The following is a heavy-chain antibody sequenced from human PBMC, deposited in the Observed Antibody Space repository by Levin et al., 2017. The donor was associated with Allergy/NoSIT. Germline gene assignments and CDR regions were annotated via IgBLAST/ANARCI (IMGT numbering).Heavy chain of an antibody. CDR1: GITFSNAW. CDR3: TTYSSSWYYFDY. Sequence: PGGSLRLSCAASGITFSNAWMSWARQAPGKGLEWVGRIKSKTDGGTTEYAAPVKGRFTISRDDSKSTLYLQMNSLKTEDTAVYFCTTYSSSWYYFDYWGQGTLVTVSS. CDR2: IKSKTDGGTT. J-gene: IGHJ4*02. V-gene: IGHV3-15*01. D-gene: IGHD6-13*01.